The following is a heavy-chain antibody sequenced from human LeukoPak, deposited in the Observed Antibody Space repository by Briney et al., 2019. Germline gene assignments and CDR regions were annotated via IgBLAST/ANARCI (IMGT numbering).Heavy chain of an antibody. J-gene: IGHJ5*02. Sequence: PSETLSLTCTVSGGSISSGGYYWSWIRQHPGKGLEWIGYIYYSGSTYYNPSLKSRVTISVDTSKNQFSLKLSSVTAADTAVYYCARDYHYGSGHYWFDPWGQGTLVTVSS. CDR3: ARDYHYGSGHYWFDP. CDR1: GGSISSGGYY. D-gene: IGHD3-10*01. CDR2: IYYSGST. V-gene: IGHV4-31*03.